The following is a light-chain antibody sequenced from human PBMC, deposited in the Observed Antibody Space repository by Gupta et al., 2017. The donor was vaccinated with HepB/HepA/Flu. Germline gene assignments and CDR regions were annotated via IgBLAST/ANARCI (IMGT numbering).Light chain of an antibody. CDR3: QAWDSYSVL. V-gene: IGLV3-1*01. CDR1: KMGEKY. Sequence: SYKLTQPPSLSVSPGQTVTITCSGDKMGEKYATWYQQRAGQSPMLVIYQDKKRASGIPERFSGSNSGNTATLTISGTQPMDEADYYCQAWDSYSVLFGGGTKLTVL. CDR2: QDK. J-gene: IGLJ2*01.